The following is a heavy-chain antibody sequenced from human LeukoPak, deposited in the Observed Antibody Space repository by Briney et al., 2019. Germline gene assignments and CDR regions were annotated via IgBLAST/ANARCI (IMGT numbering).Heavy chain of an antibody. D-gene: IGHD3-22*01. CDR3: ATAADYYDSSTYYYGGFDY. CDR1: GFTFSTYG. J-gene: IGHJ4*02. CDR2: ISYDGSNK. V-gene: IGHV3-30*03. Sequence: PGGSLRLSCAASGFTFSTYGMHWVRQAPGKGLEWVAVISYDGSNKYYADSVKGRFTISRDNSKNTLHLQMNSLRAEDTAVYYCATAADYYDSSTYYYGGFDYWGQGTLVTVSS.